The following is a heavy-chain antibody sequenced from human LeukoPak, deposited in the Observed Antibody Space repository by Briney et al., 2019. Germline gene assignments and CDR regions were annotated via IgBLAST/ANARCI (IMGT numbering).Heavy chain of an antibody. D-gene: IGHD2-8*01. V-gene: IGHV3-53*01. Sequence: GGSLRLSCAASGFTVSSNYMSWVRQAPGKGLEWVSVIYSGGSTYYADSVKGRFTISRDNSKNTLYLQMNSLRAEDTAVYYCARRGAHFTNGVCHPLYYFDYWGQGTLVTVSS. J-gene: IGHJ4*02. CDR2: IYSGGST. CDR3: ARRGAHFTNGVCHPLYYFDY. CDR1: GFTVSSNY.